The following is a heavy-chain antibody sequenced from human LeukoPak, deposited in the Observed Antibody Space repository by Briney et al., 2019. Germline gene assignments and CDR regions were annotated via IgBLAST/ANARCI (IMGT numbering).Heavy chain of an antibody. CDR2: INHSGST. V-gene: IGHV4-34*01. Sequence: SETLSLTCAVYGGSFSGYYWSWIRQPPGKGLEWIGEINHSGSTNYNPSLKSRVTISVDTSKNQFSLKLSSVTAADTAVYYCARRHRTFGSYWGQGTLVTVSS. J-gene: IGHJ4*02. D-gene: IGHD1-26*01. CDR3: ARRHRTFGSY. CDR1: GGSFSGYY.